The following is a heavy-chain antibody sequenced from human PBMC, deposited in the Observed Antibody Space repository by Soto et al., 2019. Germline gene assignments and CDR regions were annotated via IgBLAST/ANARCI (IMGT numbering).Heavy chain of an antibody. CDR1: GFTFSSYG. J-gene: IGHJ6*02. D-gene: IGHD4-17*01. CDR2: ISYDGSNK. CDR3: AKDCYGDYGMDV. V-gene: IGHV3-30*18. Sequence: QVQLVESGGGVVQPGRSLRLSCAASGFTFSSYGMHWVRQAPGKGLEWVAVISYDGSNKYYADSVKGRFTISRDNSKNTLYLQMNSLRAEDTAVYYCAKDCYGDYGMDVWGQGTTVTVSS.